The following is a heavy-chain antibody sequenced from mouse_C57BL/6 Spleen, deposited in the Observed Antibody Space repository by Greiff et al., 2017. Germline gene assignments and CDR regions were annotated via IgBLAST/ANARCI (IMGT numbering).Heavy chain of an antibody. CDR1: GFTFSDYY. CDR2: INYDGSST. V-gene: IGHV5-16*01. CDR3: ARSLPNWYFDY. Sequence: EVKLVESEGGLVQPGSSMKLSCTASGFTFSDYYMAWVRQVPEKGLEWVANINYDGSSTYYLDSLKSRFIISRENAKNILYLQMSSLKSEDTATYYCARSLPNWYFDYWGQGTTLTVSS. J-gene: IGHJ2*01. D-gene: IGHD4-1*01.